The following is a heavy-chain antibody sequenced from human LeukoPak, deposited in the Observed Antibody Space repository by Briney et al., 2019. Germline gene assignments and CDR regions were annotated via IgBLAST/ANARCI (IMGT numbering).Heavy chain of an antibody. D-gene: IGHD4-17*01. J-gene: IGHJ4*02. CDR1: GGSISSYY. CDR2: IYYSGST. CDR3: ARAEATVTIYYFDY. V-gene: IGHV4-59*01. Sequence: WETLSLTCTVSGGSISSYYWSWIRQPPGKGLEWIGYIYYSGSTNYNPSLKSRVTISVDTSKNQFSLKLSSVTAADTAVYYCARAEATVTIYYFDYWGQGTLVTVSS.